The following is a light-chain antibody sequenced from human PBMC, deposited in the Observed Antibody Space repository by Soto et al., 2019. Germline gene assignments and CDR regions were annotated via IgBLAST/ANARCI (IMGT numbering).Light chain of an antibody. J-gene: IGKJ4*01. CDR3: QQRSNWPLT. CDR2: EAS. CDR1: QSVSSY. Sequence: EIVLTQSPATLSLSPGERATLSCRASQSVSSYLAWYQQKPGQAPRLLIYEASNRATGIPARFSGSGSGTYFTRTINRLEPEDFAVYYCQQRSNWPLTFGGGTKVEIK. V-gene: IGKV3-11*01.